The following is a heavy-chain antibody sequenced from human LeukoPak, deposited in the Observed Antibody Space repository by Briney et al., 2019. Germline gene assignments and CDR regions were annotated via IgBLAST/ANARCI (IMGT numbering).Heavy chain of an antibody. CDR1: GFTFSSYA. Sequence: GGSLRLSCAASGFTFSSYAMRWVRQAPGKGLEWVSSISGSGGSTYYADSVKGRFTISRDNSNNTLYLQMNSLRAEDTAVYYCAKDWDYYGSGSYSDYWGQGTLVTVSS. CDR2: ISGSGGST. CDR3: AKDWDYYGSGSYSDY. D-gene: IGHD3-10*01. V-gene: IGHV3-23*01. J-gene: IGHJ4*02.